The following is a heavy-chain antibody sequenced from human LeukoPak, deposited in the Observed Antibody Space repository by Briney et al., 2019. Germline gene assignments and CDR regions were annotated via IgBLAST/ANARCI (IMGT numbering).Heavy chain of an antibody. CDR3: AKELMTAAAGTVGFDI. CDR2: ISGSGDNT. J-gene: IGHJ3*02. V-gene: IGHV3-23*01. Sequence: GGSLRLSCAASGFTFSSYWMSWVRQAPGKGLEWVSAISGSGDNTYYADSVKGRFTISRDNSKNTLYLQMNSLRAEDTAVYYCAKELMTAAAGTVGFDIWGQGTMVTVSS. D-gene: IGHD6-13*01. CDR1: GFTFSSYW.